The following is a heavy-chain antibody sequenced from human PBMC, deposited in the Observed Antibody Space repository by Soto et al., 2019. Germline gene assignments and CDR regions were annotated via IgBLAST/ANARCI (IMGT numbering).Heavy chain of an antibody. D-gene: IGHD3-22*01. CDR3: ARGSDYDSSGYYYSWFDP. J-gene: IGHJ5*02. CDR2: IIPIFGTA. CDR1: GGTFSSYA. V-gene: IGHV1-69*13. Sequence: ASVKVSCNASGGTFSSYAISLVRQAPGQGLEWMGGIIPIFGTANYAQKFQGRVTITADESTSTAYMELSSLRSEDTAVYYCARGSDYDSSGYYYSWFDPWGQGTLVTVSS.